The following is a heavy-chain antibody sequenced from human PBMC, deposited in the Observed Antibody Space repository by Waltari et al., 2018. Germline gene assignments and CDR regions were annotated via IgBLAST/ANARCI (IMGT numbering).Heavy chain of an antibody. J-gene: IGHJ3*01. CDR2: SNSDGSST. CDR1: GFTFSPYY. D-gene: IGHD3-10*01. CDR3: ARDRGLPDSFDV. V-gene: IGHV3-74*01. Sequence: EVQLVESGGGLVQPGGSLRLSCVASGFTFSPYYMSWVRQAPGKGLVWLSHSNSDGSSTNYADSVKGRFTSARDNAKNTLYLQMNSLGAEDTAIYYCARDRGLPDSFDVWGQGTMVTVSS.